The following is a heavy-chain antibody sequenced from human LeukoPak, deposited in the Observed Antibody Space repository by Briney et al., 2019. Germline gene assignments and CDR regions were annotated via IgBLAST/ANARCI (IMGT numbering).Heavy chain of an antibody. V-gene: IGHV3-33*05. CDR2: MSYDENTE. Sequence: GGSLRLSCVASRFIFSVYGMHWVRQAPGKGLEWVAFMSYDENTEYYIDSVKGRFTISRDNSKNTLSLQLNNLRPEDTGVYYCARDGSTNSQNWFDPWGQGTLVIVSS. CDR3: ARDGSTNSQNWFDP. D-gene: IGHD2-8*01. J-gene: IGHJ5*02. CDR1: RFIFSVYG.